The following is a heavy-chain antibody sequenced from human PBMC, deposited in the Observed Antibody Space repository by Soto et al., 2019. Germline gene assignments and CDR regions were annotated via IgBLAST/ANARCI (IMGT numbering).Heavy chain of an antibody. Sequence: QVQLVQSGAEVKKPGASVKVSCKASGYTFTSYGISWVRQAPGQGLERMGWSSAYNGNTNYAQKLPGRVTMPTDSSKSTAYMELRSLRSDDTAVYYCARTYCSGGSCHFNWFDPWGQGTLVTVSS. CDR2: SSAYNGNT. CDR1: GYTFTSYG. D-gene: IGHD2-15*01. CDR3: ARTYCSGGSCHFNWFDP. V-gene: IGHV1-18*01. J-gene: IGHJ5*02.